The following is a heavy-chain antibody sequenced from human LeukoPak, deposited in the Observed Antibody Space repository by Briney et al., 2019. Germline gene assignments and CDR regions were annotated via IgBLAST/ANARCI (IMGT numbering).Heavy chain of an antibody. CDR2: ISSGGSTI. Sequence: PGGSLRLSCAASGSTFSDYYMSWIRQAPGKGLGWVSYISSGGSTIYYADSVKGRFTISRDNAKNSLYLQMNSLRAEDTAVYYCARHLVVATYDYWGQGTLVTVSS. D-gene: IGHD2-21*01. CDR1: GSTFSDYY. J-gene: IGHJ4*02. CDR3: ARHLVVATYDY. V-gene: IGHV3-11*01.